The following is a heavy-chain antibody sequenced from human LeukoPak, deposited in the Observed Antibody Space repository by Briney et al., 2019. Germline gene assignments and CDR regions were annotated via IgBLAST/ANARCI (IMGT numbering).Heavy chain of an antibody. D-gene: IGHD6-13*01. V-gene: IGHV4-34*01. J-gene: IGHJ6*03. CDR2: INHSGGT. CDR1: GGSFSGYY. CDR3: ARGSSLVRPYYYYYMDV. Sequence: SETLSLTCAFYGGSFSGYYWTWIRQPPGKGLEWIGEINHSGGTNYNPSLKSRVTISVDSSKNQFSLKLSSVTAADTAVYYCARGSSLVRPYYYYYMDVWGKGTTVTVSS.